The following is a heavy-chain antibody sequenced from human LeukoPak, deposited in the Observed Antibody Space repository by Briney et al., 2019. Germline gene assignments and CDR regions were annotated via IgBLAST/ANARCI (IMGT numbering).Heavy chain of an antibody. Sequence: GGSLRLSCAASGFTFSSYWMSWVRQAPGKGLEWVANIKQDGSEKYYVDSVKGRFTISRDNAKNSLYLQMNSLRAEDTAVYYCARLDITIFGVVIDYYYYYMDVWGKGTTVTVSS. CDR3: ARLDITIFGVVIDYYYYYMDV. D-gene: IGHD3-3*01. CDR1: GFTFSSYW. J-gene: IGHJ6*03. CDR2: IKQDGSEK. V-gene: IGHV3-7*01.